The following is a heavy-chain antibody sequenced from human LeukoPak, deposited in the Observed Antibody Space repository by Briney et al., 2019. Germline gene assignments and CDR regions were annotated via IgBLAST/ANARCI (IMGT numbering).Heavy chain of an antibody. CDR3: ARYSSGNFDY. Sequence: QPGGSLRLSGAASGFTVSSNYMSWVRQAPGKGLEWVSVIYSGGSTYYADSVKGRFTISRDNSKNTLYLQMNSLRAEDTAVYYCARYSSGNFDYWGQGTLVTVSS. D-gene: IGHD3-22*01. CDR2: IYSGGST. CDR1: GFTVSSNY. V-gene: IGHV3-53*01. J-gene: IGHJ4*02.